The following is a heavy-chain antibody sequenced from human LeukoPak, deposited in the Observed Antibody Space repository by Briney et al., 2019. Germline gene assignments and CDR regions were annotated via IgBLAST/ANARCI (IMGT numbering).Heavy chain of an antibody. CDR1: GFTLSTYS. Sequence: PGASLRLSCAASGFTLSTYSMNWVRQAPGKGLEGVSYITSSSSTLYYADSVKGRFTISRDNAKNSLYLQMHSLRVEDTAVYYCARDAPTNGVWYSGFDYWGQGTLVTVSS. CDR2: ITSSSSTL. V-gene: IGHV3-48*01. D-gene: IGHD2-8*01. CDR3: ARDAPTNGVWYSGFDY. J-gene: IGHJ4*02.